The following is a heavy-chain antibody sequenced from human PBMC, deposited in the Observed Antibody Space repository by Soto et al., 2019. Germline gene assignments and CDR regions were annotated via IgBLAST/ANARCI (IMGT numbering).Heavy chain of an antibody. D-gene: IGHD4-17*01. V-gene: IGHV4-39*01. CDR1: GGTINSGAYY. J-gene: IGHJ5*02. CDR3: ARQNTGHNWFGP. Sequence: QLQLQESGPGLVKPSETLSLTCTVSGGTINSGAYYWGWIRQSPGKGLEWIGSIYYSGTTYYNPSLVSRVTFSVDTPTDQFSLNLSSVPAADTTVYYCARQNTGHNWFGPWGQGTLVTVSS. CDR2: IYYSGTT.